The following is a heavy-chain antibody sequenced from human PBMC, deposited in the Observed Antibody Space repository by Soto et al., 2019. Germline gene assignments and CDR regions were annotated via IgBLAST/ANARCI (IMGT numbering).Heavy chain of an antibody. D-gene: IGHD3-10*01. CDR3: ARDGPYYYASRMDV. CDR2: LHSGGDT. CDR1: GIPVSSND. V-gene: IGHV3-53*04. J-gene: IGHJ6*02. Sequence: EVQLVESGGGLVQAGGSLRLSCAASGIPVSSNDMTWVRQAPGKGLEWVSVLHSGGDTYYANSVKGRFTISRHDSTNTLFLQMNSLTPEDTAVYYCARDGPYYYASRMDVWGQGTTVTVSS.